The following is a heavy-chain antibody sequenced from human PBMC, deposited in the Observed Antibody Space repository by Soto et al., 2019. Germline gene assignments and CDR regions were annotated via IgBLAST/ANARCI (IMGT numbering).Heavy chain of an antibody. D-gene: IGHD1-26*01. J-gene: IGHJ3*02. CDR3: ARGSVRREENTFDI. CDR1: GFTFSSHW. Sequence: EVQLVESGGGLVQPGGSLRLSCAASGFTFSSHWMIWVRQAPGKGLEWVANIKQDGSEKYYVDSVKGRFTISRDNAKNSLYLQMNSLRAEDTAVYYCARGSVRREENTFDIWGQGTMVTVSS. CDR2: IKQDGSEK. V-gene: IGHV3-7*05.